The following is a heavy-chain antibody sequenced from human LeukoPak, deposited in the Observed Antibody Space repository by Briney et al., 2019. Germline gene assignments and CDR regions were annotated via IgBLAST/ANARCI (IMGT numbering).Heavy chain of an antibody. Sequence: NASQTLSLTCTVSGGSISCGSYYWSWIRQPAGKGLEWIGRIYTSGSTNYNPSLKSRVTISVDTSKNQFSLKLSSVTAADTAVYYCARVPADIVATYYMDVWGKGTTVTVSS. CDR3: ARVPADIVATYYMDV. CDR2: IYTSGST. CDR1: GGSISCGSYY. J-gene: IGHJ6*03. D-gene: IGHD5-12*01. V-gene: IGHV4-61*02.